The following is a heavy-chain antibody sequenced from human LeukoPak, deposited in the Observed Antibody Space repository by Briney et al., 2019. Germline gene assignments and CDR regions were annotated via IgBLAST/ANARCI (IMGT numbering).Heavy chain of an antibody. CDR2: ITSSGATI. CDR3: ARGDEGDTTVLRGGYFDY. V-gene: IGHV3-11*04. J-gene: IGHJ4*02. D-gene: IGHD4-17*01. CDR1: GFTFSDYF. Sequence: GGSLRLSCTGSGFTFSDYFMTWIRQAPGKGLEYISFITSSGATIYYADSVKGRFTISRDNAKNSLYLQVDSLRAEDTAVYYCARGDEGDTTVLRGGYFDYWGQGTLVTVSS.